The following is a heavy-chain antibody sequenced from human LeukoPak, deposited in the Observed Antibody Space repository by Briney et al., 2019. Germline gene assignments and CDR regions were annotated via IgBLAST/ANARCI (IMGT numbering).Heavy chain of an antibody. CDR3: VSSGYYYEGWFDP. CDR1: GFTFSSYS. D-gene: IGHD3-22*01. V-gene: IGHV3-21*01. CDR2: ISSSSSYI. J-gene: IGHJ5*02. Sequence: GGSLRLSCAASGFTFSSYSMNWVRQAPGKGLEWVSSISSSSSYINYADSVKGRFTISRDNAKNSLYLQMNSLRAEDTAVYYCVSSGYYYEGWFDPWGQGTLVTVSS.